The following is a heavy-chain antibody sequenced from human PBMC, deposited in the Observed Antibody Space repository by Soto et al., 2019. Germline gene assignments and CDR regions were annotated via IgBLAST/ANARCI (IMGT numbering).Heavy chain of an antibody. CDR3: ARDVYRNDAFYYGMDV. D-gene: IGHD1-1*01. CDR1: GFTFSSYG. V-gene: IGHV3-33*01. J-gene: IGHJ6*02. CDR2: IWYDGSNK. Sequence: PGGSVRLSCAASGFTFSSYGMHWVRQAPGKGLEWVAVIWYDGSNKYNADSVEGRFTISRDNSKNTLYLQMNSLRAEDTAVYYCARDVYRNDAFYYGMDVWGQGTTVTVSS.